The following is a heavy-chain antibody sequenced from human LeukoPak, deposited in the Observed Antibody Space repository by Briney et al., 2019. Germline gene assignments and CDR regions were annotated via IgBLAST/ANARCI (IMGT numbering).Heavy chain of an antibody. D-gene: IGHD3-9*01. J-gene: IGHJ3*01. Sequence: GGSVRLSCAASGFTFSSYGMSWVRQAPGKGLEWVSAISGSGGSTYYADSVKGRFTISRDNSKNTLYLQMSSLITDDTGVYYCTTALNFDILTGLYQPIAAFDVWGQGTLVTVSS. CDR2: ISGSGGST. CDR3: TTALNFDILTGLYQPIAAFDV. CDR1: GFTFSSYG. V-gene: IGHV3-23*01.